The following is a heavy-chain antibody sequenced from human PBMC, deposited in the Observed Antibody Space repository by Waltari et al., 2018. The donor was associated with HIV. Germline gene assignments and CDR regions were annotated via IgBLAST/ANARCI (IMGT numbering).Heavy chain of an antibody. D-gene: IGHD3-22*01. CDR1: GFPVSSHY. CDR3: ASSPSSGTRNDY. CDR2: IYSGGST. J-gene: IGHJ4*02. V-gene: IGHV3-53*02. Sequence: EVQLVETGGGLIQPGGSLRLSCAASGFPVSSHYMSWVRPAPGKGLEWVSVIYSGGSTYYADSVKGRFTISRDNSKNTLYLQMNSLRAEDTAVYYCASSPSSGTRNDYWGQGTLVTVSS.